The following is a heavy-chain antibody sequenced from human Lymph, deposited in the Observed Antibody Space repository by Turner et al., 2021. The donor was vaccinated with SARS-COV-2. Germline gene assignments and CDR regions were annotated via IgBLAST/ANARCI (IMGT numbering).Heavy chain of an antibody. Sequence: EVLLLESGGVFLQSGCSVRLSCAASGIIVSRNYMNWVRQAPGKGLEWVSVIYSGGTTYYADSVKGRFTISRDNSKNTLYLQMNSLRVEDTAVYYCARDLGTYGMDVWGQGTTVTVSS. CDR1: GIIVSRNY. CDR3: ARDLGTYGMDV. CDR2: IYSGGTT. D-gene: IGHD6-13*01. V-gene: IGHV3-53*01. J-gene: IGHJ6*02.